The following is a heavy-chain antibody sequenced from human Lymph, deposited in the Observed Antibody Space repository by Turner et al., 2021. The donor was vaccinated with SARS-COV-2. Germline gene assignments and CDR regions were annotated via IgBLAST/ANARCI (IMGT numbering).Heavy chain of an antibody. CDR3: ARDDGGNSNYFDY. Sequence: QAQLQESGPGLVKPSQTLSLTCTVSGGSISSGGYYWSWHRQHPGKGLEWVGYINYSGSTYYNPSIKSRVTTSVDTSKNQFSRKLGSVTAADTAVYYCARDDGGNSNYFDYWGQGTLVTVSS. CDR1: GGSISSGGYY. J-gene: IGHJ4*02. V-gene: IGHV4-31*03. D-gene: IGHD2-21*02. CDR2: INYSGST.